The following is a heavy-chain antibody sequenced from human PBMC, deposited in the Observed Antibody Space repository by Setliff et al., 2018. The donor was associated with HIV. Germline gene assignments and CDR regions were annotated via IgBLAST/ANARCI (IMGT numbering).Heavy chain of an antibody. CDR3: ARSIYGSGSYPLDY. Sequence: PSETLSLTCAVSGYSLSSDYYWGWIRQPPGKGLEWIASIYHSGSTYYNPSLKSRVIISVDTSKNQFSLKLSSVTAADTAVCFCARSIYGSGSYPLDYWGQGILVTVSS. V-gene: IGHV4-38-2*01. J-gene: IGHJ4*02. CDR2: IYHSGST. D-gene: IGHD3-10*01. CDR1: GYSLSSDYY.